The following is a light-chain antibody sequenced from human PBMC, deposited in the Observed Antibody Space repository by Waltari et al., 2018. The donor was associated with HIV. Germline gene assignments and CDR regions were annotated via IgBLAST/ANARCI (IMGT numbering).Light chain of an antibody. CDR1: SSDVGGYNY. CDR2: DVS. CDR3: CSYAGSSTYV. J-gene: IGLJ1*01. Sequence: QSALTQPASVSGSPGQSITISCTGTSSDVGGYNYVSWYQQNPGKPPKLMIYDVSKRPSGVSNRFSGSKSGNTASLTISGLQAEDEADYYGCSYAGSSTYVFGTGTKVTVL. V-gene: IGLV2-23*02.